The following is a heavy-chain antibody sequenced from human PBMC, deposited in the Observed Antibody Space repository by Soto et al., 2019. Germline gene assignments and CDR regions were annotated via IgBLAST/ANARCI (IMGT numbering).Heavy chain of an antibody. CDR3: AKESWFGDTAAPPGNFDY. CDR2: ISVSGGST. Sequence: GGSLRLSCAVSGLTFDTYAISWGRQAPGKGLEWVSAISVSGGSTYYADSVKGRFTISRDNSKNTLYLQMNSLRAEDTAVYYCAKESWFGDTAAPPGNFDYWGQGTLVTVSS. V-gene: IGHV3-23*01. J-gene: IGHJ4*02. CDR1: GLTFDTYA. D-gene: IGHD3-10*01.